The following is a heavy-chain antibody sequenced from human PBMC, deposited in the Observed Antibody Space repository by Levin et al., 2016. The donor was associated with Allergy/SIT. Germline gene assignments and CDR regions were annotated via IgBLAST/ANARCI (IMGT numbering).Heavy chain of an antibody. D-gene: IGHD2/OR15-2a*01. CDR2: IYWDDDK. Sequence: SGPTLVKPTQTLTLTCTFSGFSLSTSGVGVGWIRQPPGKALEWLALIYWDDDKRYSPSLKSRLTITKDTSKNQVVLTMTNMDPVDTATYYCAHSVIQSPREDLGAFDIWGQGTMVTVSS. CDR1: GFSLSTSGVG. J-gene: IGHJ3*02. V-gene: IGHV2-5*02. CDR3: AHSVIQSPREDLGAFDI.